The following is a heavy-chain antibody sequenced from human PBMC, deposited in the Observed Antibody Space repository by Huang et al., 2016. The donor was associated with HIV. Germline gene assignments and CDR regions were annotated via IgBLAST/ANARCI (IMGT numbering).Heavy chain of an antibody. CDR3: ARGSRQGKYYYGSGTAY. J-gene: IGHJ4*02. V-gene: IGHV3-74*01. D-gene: IGHD3-10*01. CDR2: IKRYGSST. Sequence: EVQLVESGGGLVQPGGSLRHSCAASGFTFSSYWMHWVRQVPGKGLGGVSHIKRYGSSTSYADSVKGRFTISRDNAKNTLYLQMNRLRAEDTAVYYCARGSRQGKYYYGSGTAYWGQGTLVTVSS. CDR1: GFTFSSYW.